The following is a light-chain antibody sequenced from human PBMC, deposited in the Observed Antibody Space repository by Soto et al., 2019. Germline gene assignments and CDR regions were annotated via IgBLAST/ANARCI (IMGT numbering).Light chain of an antibody. CDR3: QQLKSYPIT. J-gene: IGKJ5*01. CDR1: QATRSY. Sequence: DIQMTQSPSFLSASVGDRVTITCRASQATRSYLVWYQQKPGKAPKLLIYAASTLQSGVPSRSSGSGSGTEFTLTISSLQPEDFAIYYCQQLKSYPITFGQGTRLEI. CDR2: AAS. V-gene: IGKV1-9*01.